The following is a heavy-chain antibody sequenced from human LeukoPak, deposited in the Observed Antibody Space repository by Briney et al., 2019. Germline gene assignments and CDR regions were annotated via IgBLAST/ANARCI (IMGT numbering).Heavy chain of an antibody. D-gene: IGHD3-16*01. CDR1: GFTLSSYT. CDR3: AKGGGGRLIYYYYMDV. J-gene: IGHJ6*03. CDR2: INSDGSTT. V-gene: IGHV3-74*01. Sequence: PGGSLRLSCATSGFTLSSYTMNWVRQAPGKGLLYISSINSDGSTTRYADSVKGRFTISRDNAKNTLYLQMNSLRAEDMALYYCAKGGGGRLIYYYYMDVWGKGTTVTVSS.